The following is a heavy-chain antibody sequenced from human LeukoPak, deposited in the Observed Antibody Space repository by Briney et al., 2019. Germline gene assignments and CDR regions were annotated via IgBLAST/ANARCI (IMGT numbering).Heavy chain of an antibody. CDR2: INHSGGT. CDR3: AGGGGGSSWYVLWY. V-gene: IGHV4-34*01. Sequence: SETLSLTCAVYGGSFSGYYWSWIRQPPGKGLEWIGEINHSGGTNYNPSLKSRVTISVDTSKNQFSLKLSSVTAADTAVYYCAGGGGGSSWYVLWYWGQGTLVTVSS. CDR1: GGSFSGYY. D-gene: IGHD6-13*01. J-gene: IGHJ4*02.